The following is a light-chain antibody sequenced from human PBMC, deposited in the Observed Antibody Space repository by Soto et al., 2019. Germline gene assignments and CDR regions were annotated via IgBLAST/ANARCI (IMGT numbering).Light chain of an antibody. J-gene: IGKJ1*01. CDR1: QRVGIN. Sequence: EIVMTQSPATLSVSPGETATLSCRASQRVGINLAWYQQKPGQAPRLLIYGASIRATGIPDRFSGSGSGTDFTLTLTRLQPEDFAVYYCQQYGSSPWTSGQGTKVDIK. CDR2: GAS. V-gene: IGKV3-20*01. CDR3: QQYGSSPWT.